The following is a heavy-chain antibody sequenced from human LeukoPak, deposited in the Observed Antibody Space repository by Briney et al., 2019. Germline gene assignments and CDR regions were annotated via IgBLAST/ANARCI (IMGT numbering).Heavy chain of an antibody. Sequence: SETLSLTCTVSGYSISSGYYWGWIRQPPGKGLERIGSIYHSGSTYYNPSLKSRVTISVDTSKNQFSLKLSSVTAADTAVYYCARDRSRFDIWGQGTMVTVSS. CDR3: ARDRSRFDI. CDR2: IYHSGST. J-gene: IGHJ3*02. D-gene: IGHD3-16*02. CDR1: GYSISSGYY. V-gene: IGHV4-38-2*02.